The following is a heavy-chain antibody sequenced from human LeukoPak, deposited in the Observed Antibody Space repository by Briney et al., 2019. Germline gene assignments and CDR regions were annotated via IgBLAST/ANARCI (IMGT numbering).Heavy chain of an antibody. D-gene: IGHD1-26*01. V-gene: IGHV3-33*01. CDR1: GFTFSSYG. CDR3: ARDQHAKWEPPGPLDY. Sequence: GGSLRLSCAASGFTFSSYGMHWVRQAPGKGLEWVAVIWYDGSNKYYADSVKGRFTISRDNSKNTLYLQMNSLRAEDTAVYYCARDQHAKWEPPGPLDYWGQGTLVTVSS. J-gene: IGHJ4*02. CDR2: IWYDGSNK.